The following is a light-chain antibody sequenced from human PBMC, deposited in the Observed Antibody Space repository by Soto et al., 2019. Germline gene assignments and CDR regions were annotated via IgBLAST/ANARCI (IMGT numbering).Light chain of an antibody. Sequence: QAVVTQPPSVSGAPGQRVTIPCTGSTSNLGAGYDVHWYQHLPGTAPKLLISGNTNRPSGVPERFSGSKSGTSASLAITGLQAEDEADYYCQSYDNTLGLVFGGGTKLTVL. CDR2: GNT. CDR1: TSNLGAGYD. CDR3: QSYDNTLGLV. V-gene: IGLV1-40*01. J-gene: IGLJ2*01.